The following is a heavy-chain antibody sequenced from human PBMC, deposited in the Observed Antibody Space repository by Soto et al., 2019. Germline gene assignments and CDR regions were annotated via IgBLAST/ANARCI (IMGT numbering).Heavy chain of an antibody. CDR1: GFTFGDFA. V-gene: IGHV3-30*04. Sequence: GGSLRLSCTGSGFTFGDFAMSWVRQAPGKGLEWVGVISYDGSYKNYADSVKGRFTISRDNSKNTLYLQMNSLRAEDTAVYYCAKGVGNAFDIWGQGTMVTVSS. CDR2: ISYDGSYK. D-gene: IGHD1-26*01. CDR3: AKGVGNAFDI. J-gene: IGHJ3*02.